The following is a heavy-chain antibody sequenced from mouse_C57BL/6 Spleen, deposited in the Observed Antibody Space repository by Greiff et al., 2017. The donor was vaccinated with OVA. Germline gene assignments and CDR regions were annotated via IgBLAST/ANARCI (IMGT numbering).Heavy chain of an antibody. Sequence: QVQLQQPGAELVRPGSSVKLSCKASGYTFTSYGMGWVKQRPGQGLEWIGNIYPSGGETHYNQKFKGKATLTADKSSSTAYMELSSLTSADSAVYFCAREGGFYGPWLGYWGQGTLVTVSA. CDR2: IYPSGGET. CDR3: AREGGFYGPWLGY. CDR1: GYTFTSYG. J-gene: IGHJ3*01. D-gene: IGHD1-1*02. V-gene: IGHV1-61*01.